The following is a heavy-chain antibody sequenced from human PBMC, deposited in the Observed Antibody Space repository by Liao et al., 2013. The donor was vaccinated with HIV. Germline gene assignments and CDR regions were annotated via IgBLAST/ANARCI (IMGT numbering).Heavy chain of an antibody. CDR1: GGSVSSYH. D-gene: IGHD2-15*01. Sequence: QVQLQESGPGLVKPSETLSLTCTISGGSVSSYHWSWIRQPAGKALEWIGRIQSSGSTNYNASLRSRVNMSRDTSKNEFSLKLTSVTAADTAVYYCARDLGFEGWFDPWGQGTRVTVSS. V-gene: IGHV4-4*07. CDR2: IQSSGST. J-gene: IGHJ5*02. CDR3: ARDLGFEGWFDP.